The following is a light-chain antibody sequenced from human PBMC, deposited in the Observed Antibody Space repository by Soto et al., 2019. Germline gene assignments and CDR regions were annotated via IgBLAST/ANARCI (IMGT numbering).Light chain of an antibody. J-gene: IGKJ3*01. Sequence: DIQMTQSPSSLSASVGDRVTITCQASQDISDSLNWYQQKPGKAPILLIYDVSNLEIGVPSRFSGSGSGTDFPFTISSPQPEDHATYFCQQYENFPFTFCPGTKVHIK. CDR2: DVS. V-gene: IGKV1-33*01. CDR3: QQYENFPFT. CDR1: QDISDS.